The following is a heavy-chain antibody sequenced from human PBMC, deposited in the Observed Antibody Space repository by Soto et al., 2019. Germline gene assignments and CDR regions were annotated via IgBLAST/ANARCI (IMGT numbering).Heavy chain of an antibody. V-gene: IGHV3-23*01. CDR1: EFTFSNYA. D-gene: IGHD3-16*02. J-gene: IGHJ4*02. CDR2: ISYGGGTT. Sequence: GGSLRLSCAASEFTFSNYAMSWVRQAPGKGLEWVSAISYGGGTTYYADSVKGRFTISRDNSKNTLYLQMNSLRGEDTAVYYCARSPGLSLDYWGQGILVTVSS. CDR3: ARSPGLSLDY.